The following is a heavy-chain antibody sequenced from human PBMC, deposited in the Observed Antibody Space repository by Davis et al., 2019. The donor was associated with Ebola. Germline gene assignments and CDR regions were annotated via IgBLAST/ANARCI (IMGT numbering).Heavy chain of an antibody. CDR2: ISSSSTTK. J-gene: IGHJ6*02. CDR3: ARDLLEPLYHYYGMDV. CDR1: GFTFSSYS. D-gene: IGHD1-1*01. V-gene: IGHV3-48*02. Sequence: GGSLRLSCAASGFTFSSYSMNWVRQAPGRGLEWVSYISSSSTTKYYADSVKGRFTISRDNAKNSLYLQMNSLRDEDTAVYYCARDLLEPLYHYYGMDVWGQGTTVTVSS.